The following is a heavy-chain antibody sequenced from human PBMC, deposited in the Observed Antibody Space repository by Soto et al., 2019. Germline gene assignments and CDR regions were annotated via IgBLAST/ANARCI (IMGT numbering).Heavy chain of an antibody. D-gene: IGHD5-18*01. CDR1: GFTFSSYG. V-gene: IGHV3-30*03. CDR3: ARDKEDTAMGSGMDV. Sequence: PGGSLRLSCAASGFTFSSYGMHWVRQAPGKGLEWVAVISYDGSNKYYADSVKGRFTISRDNSKNTLYLQMNSLRAEDTAVYYCARDKEDTAMGSGMDVWGQGTTVTVSS. CDR2: ISYDGSNK. J-gene: IGHJ6*02.